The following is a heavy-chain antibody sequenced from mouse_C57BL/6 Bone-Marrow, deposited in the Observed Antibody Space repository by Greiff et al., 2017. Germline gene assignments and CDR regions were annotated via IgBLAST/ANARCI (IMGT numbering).Heavy chain of an antibody. Sequence: VQLQQPGAELVKPGASVKLSCKASGYTFTSYWMPWVKQRPGQGLEWIGEIDPSDSYTNYNEKFKGKATFTVDTSSSTAYMQLSSLTSDASAVYYYARWGDYGGQGTTLTVSS. V-gene: IGHV1-50*01. CDR3: ARWGDY. J-gene: IGHJ2*01. CDR2: IDPSDSYT. CDR1: GYTFTSYW.